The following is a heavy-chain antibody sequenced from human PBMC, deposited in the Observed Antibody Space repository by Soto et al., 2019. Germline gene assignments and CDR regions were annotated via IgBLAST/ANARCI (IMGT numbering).Heavy chain of an antibody. CDR1: GFTFSNAW. CDR3: TIDPWVVPAAAPRGY. V-gene: IGHV3-15*01. D-gene: IGHD2-2*01. Sequence: GGSLRLSCAASGFTFSNAWMSWVRQAPGKGLEWVGRIKSKTDGGTTDYAAPVKGRFTISRDDSKNTLYLQMNSLKTEDTAVYYCTIDPWVVPAAAPRGYWGQGTLVTVSS. J-gene: IGHJ4*02. CDR2: IKSKTDGGTT.